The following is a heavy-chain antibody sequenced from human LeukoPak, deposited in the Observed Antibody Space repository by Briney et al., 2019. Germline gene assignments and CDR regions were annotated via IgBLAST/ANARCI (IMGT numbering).Heavy chain of an antibody. CDR2: ISSSSSYI. Sequence: PGGSLRLSCAASGFTFSSYSMNWVRQAPGKGLEWVSSISSSSSYIYYADSVKGRFTISRDNAKNSLYLQMNSLRAEDTAVYYCARDPTPGSGSYYNVLDDYWGQGTLVTVSS. CDR3: ARDPTPGSGSYYNVLDDY. D-gene: IGHD3-10*01. V-gene: IGHV3-21*01. J-gene: IGHJ4*02. CDR1: GFTFSSYS.